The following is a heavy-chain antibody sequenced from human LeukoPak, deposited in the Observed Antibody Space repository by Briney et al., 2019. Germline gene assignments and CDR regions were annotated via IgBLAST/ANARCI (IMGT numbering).Heavy chain of an antibody. CDR3: ARDRYYYDSSAAPSDY. CDR2: ISSSSSYI. CDR1: GFTFSSYS. D-gene: IGHD3-22*01. V-gene: IGHV3-21*01. Sequence: GGPLRLSCAASGFTFSSYSMNWVRQAPGKGLEWVSSISSSSSYIYYADSVKGRFTISRDNAKNSLYLQMNSLRAEDTAVYYCARDRYYYDSSAAPSDYWGQGTLVTVSS. J-gene: IGHJ4*02.